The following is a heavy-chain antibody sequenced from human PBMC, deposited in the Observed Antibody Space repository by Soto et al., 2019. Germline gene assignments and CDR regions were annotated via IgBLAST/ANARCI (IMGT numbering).Heavy chain of an antibody. CDR1: GGSISSGGYY. Sequence: PSETLSLTCTVSGGSISSGGYYWSWIRQHPGKGLEWIGYIYYSGSTYYNPSLKSRVTISVDTSKNQFSLKLSSVTAADTAVYYCASPFRAGGWSSSWDYYYYMDVWGIGTTVTVSS. CDR2: IYYSGST. V-gene: IGHV4-31*03. D-gene: IGHD6-13*01. J-gene: IGHJ6*03. CDR3: ASPFRAGGWSSSWDYYYYMDV.